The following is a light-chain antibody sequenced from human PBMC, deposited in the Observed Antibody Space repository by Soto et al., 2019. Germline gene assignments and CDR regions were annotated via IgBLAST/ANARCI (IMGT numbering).Light chain of an antibody. CDR2: RAS. V-gene: IGKV3-20*01. Sequence: EIVLTQSPDTLSLSPGERATLSCRASQSVSSALLAWYQQKPGQAPRLLIYRASTRATGIPDRFTGSGSGTHFTLTISRLEPEDFAVYSCQQYESSPLPFGGGTKVEIK. CDR3: QQYESSPLP. J-gene: IGKJ4*01. CDR1: QSVSSAL.